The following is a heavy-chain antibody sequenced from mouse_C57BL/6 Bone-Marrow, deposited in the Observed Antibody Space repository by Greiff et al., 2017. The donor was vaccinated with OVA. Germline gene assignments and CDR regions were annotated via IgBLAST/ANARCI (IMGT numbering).Heavy chain of an antibody. CDR2: IYPRSGNT. D-gene: IGHD1-1*01. J-gene: IGHJ3*01. V-gene: IGHV1-81*01. CDR3: ARTGGLWAWFAY. CDR1: GYTFTSYG. Sequence: VKLMESGAELARPGASVKLSCKASGYTFTSYGISWVKQRTGQGLEWIGEIYPRSGNTYYNEKFKGKATLTADKSSSTAYMELRSLTSEDSAVYFCARTGGLWAWFAYWGQGTLVTVSA.